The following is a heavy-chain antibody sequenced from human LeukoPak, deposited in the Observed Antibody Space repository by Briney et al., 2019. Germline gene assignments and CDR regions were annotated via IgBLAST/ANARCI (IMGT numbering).Heavy chain of an antibody. CDR1: GFTFSSYA. V-gene: IGHV3-30*04. Sequence: GGSLRLSCAASGFTFSSYAMHWVLQAPGKGLEWVAVISYDGSNKYYADSVKGRFTISRDNSKNTLYLQMNSLRAEDTAVYYCARDQDGFDIWGQGTMVTVSS. CDR2: ISYDGSNK. J-gene: IGHJ3*02. CDR3: ARDQDGFDI.